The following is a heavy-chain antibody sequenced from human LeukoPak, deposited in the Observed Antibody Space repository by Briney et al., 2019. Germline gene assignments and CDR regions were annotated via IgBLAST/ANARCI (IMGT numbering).Heavy chain of an antibody. D-gene: IGHD2-2*01. CDR3: ARDLYCSSTSCYNPHDAFDI. Sequence: VSVKVSCKASGYTFTSYGISWVRQAPGQGLEWMGWISAYNGNTNYAQKLQGRVTMTTDTSTSTAYMELRSLRSDDTAVYYCARDLYCSSTSCYNPHDAFDIWGQGTMVTVSS. CDR2: ISAYNGNT. V-gene: IGHV1-18*01. J-gene: IGHJ3*02. CDR1: GYTFTSYG.